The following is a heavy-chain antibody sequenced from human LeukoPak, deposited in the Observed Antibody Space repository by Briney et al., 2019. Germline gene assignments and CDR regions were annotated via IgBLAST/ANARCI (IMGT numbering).Heavy chain of an antibody. J-gene: IGHJ4*02. V-gene: IGHV4-61*02. D-gene: IGHD3-10*01. Sequence: SQTLSLTCTVSGGSINSGTDYWTWIRQPAGRGLEWIGRIYTSGSTNCNPSLKSRVTISVYTSTNQFSLKLRSVTAADTAVYYCAREGDQHLDGRYYYFDYWGQGTLVTVSS. CDR3: AREGDQHLDGRYYYFDY. CDR2: IYTSGST. CDR1: GGSINSGTDY.